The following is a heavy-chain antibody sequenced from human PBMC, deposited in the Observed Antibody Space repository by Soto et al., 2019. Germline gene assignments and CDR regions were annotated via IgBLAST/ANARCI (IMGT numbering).Heavy chain of an antibody. D-gene: IGHD2-8*01. CDR2: ISSDGSKI. CDR1: GFTFSTYG. Sequence: GGSLRLSCAASGFTFSTYGMHWVRQAPGKGLEWVAVISSDGSKIYYADSGKGRFTISRDNSKNTLYLQMSSLRAEYTSVYYCAMAGYCTNGVCHSFYYFGMDVWGQGT. CDR3: AMAGYCTNGVCHSFYYFGMDV. V-gene: IGHV3-30*03. J-gene: IGHJ6*02.